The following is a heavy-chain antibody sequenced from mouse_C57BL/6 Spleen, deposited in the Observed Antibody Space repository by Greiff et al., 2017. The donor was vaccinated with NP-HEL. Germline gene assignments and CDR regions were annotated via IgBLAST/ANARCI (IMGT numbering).Heavy chain of an antibody. D-gene: IGHD2-1*01. J-gene: IGHJ3*01. V-gene: IGHV5-6*01. Sequence: EVQGVESGGDLVKPGGSLKLSCAASGFTFSSYGMSWVRQTPDKRLEWVATISSGGSYTYYPDSVKGRFTISIDNAKNTLYLQMSSLKSEDTAMYYCARQDYGNYGFAYWGQGTLVTVSA. CDR1: GFTFSSYG. CDR3: ARQDYGNYGFAY. CDR2: ISSGGSYT.